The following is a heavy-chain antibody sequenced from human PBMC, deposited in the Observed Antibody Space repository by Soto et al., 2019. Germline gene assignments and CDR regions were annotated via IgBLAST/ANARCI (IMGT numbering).Heavy chain of an antibody. V-gene: IGHV1-18*04. D-gene: IGHD1-1*01. J-gene: IGHJ6*02. Sequence: ASVKVSCKASGYTLTTYGISWVRQAPGQGLEWMGWISPYNGTTKYAEKFQGEMTMTTDTATSTAYMDLRSLRSDDTAVYYCARDGERDTGLNFYYYLHGMDAWGQGTRVTVSS. CDR2: ISPYNGTT. CDR1: GYTLTTYG. CDR3: ARDGERDTGLNFYYYLHGMDA.